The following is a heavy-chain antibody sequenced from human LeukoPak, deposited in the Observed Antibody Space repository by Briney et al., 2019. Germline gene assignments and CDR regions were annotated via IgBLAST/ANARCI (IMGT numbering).Heavy chain of an antibody. D-gene: IGHD2-15*01. V-gene: IGHV4-39*01. Sequence: SEALSLTCAVSGGSISSSNYYWGWIRQPPGQGLEWIGSIYYSGNAYYNPSLKSRVTISVDTSKNQFSLKLSSVTATDTAVYYCARRPNSWNWFDPWGQGTLVTVSS. J-gene: IGHJ5*02. CDR2: IYYSGNA. CDR3: ARRPNSWNWFDP. CDR1: GGSISSSNYY.